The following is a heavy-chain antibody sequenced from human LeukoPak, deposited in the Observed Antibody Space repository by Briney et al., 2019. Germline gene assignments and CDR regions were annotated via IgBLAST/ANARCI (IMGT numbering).Heavy chain of an antibody. CDR2: IYSGGST. D-gene: IGHD2-15*01. CDR1: GFTGSSNY. Sequence: GGSLRLSCAASGFTGSSNYMSWVRQAPGKGLEWVSVIYSGGSTYYADSVKGRFTISRDNSKNTLYLQMNSLRAEDTAVYYCASPRVVVGYYMDVWGKGTTVTVSS. CDR3: ASPRVVVGYYMDV. V-gene: IGHV3-66*02. J-gene: IGHJ6*03.